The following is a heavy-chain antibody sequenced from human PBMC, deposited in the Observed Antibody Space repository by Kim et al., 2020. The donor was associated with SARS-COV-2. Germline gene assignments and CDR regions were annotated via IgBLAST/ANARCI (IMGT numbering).Heavy chain of an antibody. V-gene: IGHV1-46*01. J-gene: IGHJ5*02. Sequence: TSYAQKFQGRVTMTRDTSTSTVYMELSSLRSEDTAVYYCARETMMQGFDPWGQGTLVTVSS. CDR2: T. CDR3: ARETMMQGFDP. D-gene: IGHD1-1*01.